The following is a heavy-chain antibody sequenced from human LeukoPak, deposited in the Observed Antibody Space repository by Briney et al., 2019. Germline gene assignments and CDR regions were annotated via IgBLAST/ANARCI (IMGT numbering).Heavy chain of an antibody. CDR1: GFTFSSYS. Sequence: GGSLRLSCAASGFTFSSYSMNWVRQAPGKGLEWVSYISSSSSYIYYADSVKGRFTISRDNARNSLYLQMNSLRAEDTAVYYCARVYGEYGEFDYWGQGTLVTVSS. CDR3: ARVYGEYGEFDY. D-gene: IGHD4-17*01. CDR2: ISSSSSYI. V-gene: IGHV3-21*05. J-gene: IGHJ4*02.